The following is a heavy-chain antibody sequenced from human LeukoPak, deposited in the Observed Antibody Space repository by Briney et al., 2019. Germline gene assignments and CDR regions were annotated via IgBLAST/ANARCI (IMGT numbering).Heavy chain of an antibody. CDR1: GYSISSGYY. Sequence: PSETLSLTCTVSGYSISSGYYWGWIRQPPGKGLEWIGSIYHSGSTYYNPSLKSRVTISVDTSKNQFSLKLSSVTAADTAVYYCARVHHPGGDVDYWGQGTLVTDSS. D-gene: IGHD3-16*01. V-gene: IGHV4-38-2*02. J-gene: IGHJ4*02. CDR3: ARVHHPGGDVDY. CDR2: IYHSGST.